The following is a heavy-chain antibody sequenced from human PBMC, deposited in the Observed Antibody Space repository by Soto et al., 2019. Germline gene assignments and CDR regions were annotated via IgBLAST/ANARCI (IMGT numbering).Heavy chain of an antibody. CDR2: INYSGST. D-gene: IGHD4-17*01. CDR3: GGQDYGAKGYYFEN. Sequence: PSETLSLTCAVYGGSFSGYYWSWIRQPPGKGLEWIGEINYSGSTNYNPSLKSRVTISIDTSKTQFSLKMNSVTAADTAVYFCGGQDYGAKGYYFENWGQGALVTVSS. V-gene: IGHV4-34*01. CDR1: GGSFSGYY. J-gene: IGHJ4*02.